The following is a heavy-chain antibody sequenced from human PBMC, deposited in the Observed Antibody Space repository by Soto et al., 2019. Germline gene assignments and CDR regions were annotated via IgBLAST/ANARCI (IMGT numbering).Heavy chain of an antibody. D-gene: IGHD2-15*01. J-gene: IGHJ4*02. CDR2: ISSSSSTI. CDR1: GFTFSSYS. Sequence: GGSLRLSCAASGFTFSSYSMNWVRQAPGRGLEWVSYISSSSSTIYYADSVKGRFTISRDNAKNSLYLQMNSLRDEDTAVYYCASSPRGGNDYWGQGTLVTVSS. V-gene: IGHV3-48*02. CDR3: ASSPRGGNDY.